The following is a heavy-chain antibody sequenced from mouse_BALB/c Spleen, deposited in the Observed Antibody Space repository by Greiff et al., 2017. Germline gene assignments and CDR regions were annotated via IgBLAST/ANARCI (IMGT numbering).Heavy chain of an antibody. CDR2: ISSGSSTI. J-gene: IGHJ2*01. CDR1: GFTFSSFG. Sequence: EVQLVESGGGLVQPGGSRKLSCAASGFTFSSFGMHWVRQAPEKGLEWVAYISSGSSTIYYADTVKGRFTISRDNPKNTLFLQMTSLRSEDTAMYYCARRGITPYYFDYWGQGTTLTVSS. V-gene: IGHV5-17*02. D-gene: IGHD1-1*01. CDR3: ARRGITPYYFDY.